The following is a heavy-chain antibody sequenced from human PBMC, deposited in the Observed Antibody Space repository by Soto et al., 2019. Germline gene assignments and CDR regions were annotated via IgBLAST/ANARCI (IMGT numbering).Heavy chain of an antibody. CDR1: GYTLTSYS. D-gene: IGHD6-19*01. V-gene: IGHV1-3*01. Sequence: ASVNVSCKPSGYTLTSYSMHWVRQAPGQRLEWMGWINAGNGNTKYSQKFQGRVTITRDTSASTAYMELSSLRSEDTAVYYCARDEPIAVAGAHWFDPWGQGTLVTVSS. CDR2: INAGNGNT. J-gene: IGHJ5*02. CDR3: ARDEPIAVAGAHWFDP.